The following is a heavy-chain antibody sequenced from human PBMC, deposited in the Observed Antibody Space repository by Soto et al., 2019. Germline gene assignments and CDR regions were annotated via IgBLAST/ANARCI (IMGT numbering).Heavy chain of an antibody. V-gene: IGHV4-34*01. CDR3: ARKTTFNPYYFDF. CDR2: INHSGST. Sequence: NPSETLSLTCAVYGGSFSGYYWSWIRQPPGKGLEWIGEINHSGSTNYNPSLKSRVTISVDTSKNQFSLKLSSVTAADTAVYYCARKTTFNPYYFDFWGQGTLVTGSS. J-gene: IGHJ4*02. D-gene: IGHD3-16*01. CDR1: GGSFSGYY.